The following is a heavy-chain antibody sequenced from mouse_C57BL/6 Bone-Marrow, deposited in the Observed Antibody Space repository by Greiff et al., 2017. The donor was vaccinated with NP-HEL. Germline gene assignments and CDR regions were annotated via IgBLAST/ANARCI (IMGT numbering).Heavy chain of an antibody. Sequence: EVMLVESEGGLVQPGSSMKLSCTASGFTFSDYYMAWVRQVPEKGLEWVANINYDGSSTYYLDSLKSRFIISRDNAKNILYLQMSSLKSEDTATYYCARGYGTPWYFDVWGTGTTVTVSS. CDR1: GFTFSDYY. CDR3: ARGYGTPWYFDV. D-gene: IGHD1-1*01. CDR2: INYDGSST. V-gene: IGHV5-16*01. J-gene: IGHJ1*03.